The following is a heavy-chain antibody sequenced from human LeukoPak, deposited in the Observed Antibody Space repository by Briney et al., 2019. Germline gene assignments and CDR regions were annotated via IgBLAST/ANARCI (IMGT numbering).Heavy chain of an antibody. D-gene: IGHD6-6*01. CDR3: AIGSSSSAPDY. Sequence: GGSLRLSCAASGFTVSPNYMNWVRQAPGKGLEWVPVIYTDDATYYADSVKGRFTISRDHSKNTLYLQMNSLRDEDTAVYYCAIGSSSSAPDYWGQGTLVTVSS. CDR2: IYTDDAT. CDR1: GFTVSPNY. J-gene: IGHJ4*02. V-gene: IGHV3-53*01.